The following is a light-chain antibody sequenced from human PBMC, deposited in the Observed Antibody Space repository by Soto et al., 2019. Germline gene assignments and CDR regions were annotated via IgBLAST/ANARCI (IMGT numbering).Light chain of an antibody. CDR1: QSVSSN. J-gene: IGKJ1*01. V-gene: IGKV3-15*01. CDR3: QQYNKWPLT. CDR2: AVS. Sequence: EIMMTQSPGTLSASPGERATLSCRARQSVSSNLAWYQQKPGQAPRLLIYAVSTRATGIPARFSGSGSGTEFTLTIRSLQSGDFAIYYCQQYNKWPLTFGQGTKVEI.